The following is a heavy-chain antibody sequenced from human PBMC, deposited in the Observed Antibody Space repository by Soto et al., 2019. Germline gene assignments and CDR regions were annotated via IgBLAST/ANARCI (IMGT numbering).Heavy chain of an antibody. D-gene: IGHD6-19*01. CDR1: GFIFSTYA. CDR3: ARDFDRSYSSAWS. Sequence: VQLFESGGGVVQPGRSLRLSCADSGFIFSTYAMHWVRQAPGKGLEWVAVISYDGSNKYYADSVKGRFTITRDNFKNTLYLQMNSLRADDTAVYYCARDFDRSYSSAWSWGQGTLVTVSS. CDR2: ISYDGSNK. V-gene: IGHV3-30-3*01. J-gene: IGHJ5*02.